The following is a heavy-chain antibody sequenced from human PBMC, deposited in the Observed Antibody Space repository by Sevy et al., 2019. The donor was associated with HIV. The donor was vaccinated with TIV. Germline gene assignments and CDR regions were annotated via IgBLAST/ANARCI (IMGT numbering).Heavy chain of an antibody. CDR3: ARDMRAYCSSTSCPQEYYYYGMDV. V-gene: IGHV3-7*03. Sequence: GGSLRLSCAASGFTFSSYRMSWVRQAPGKGLEWVANIKQDGSEKYYVDSVKGRFTISRDNAKNSLYLQMNSLRAEDTAVYYCARDMRAYCSSTSCPQEYYYYGMDVWGQGTTVTVSS. J-gene: IGHJ6*02. CDR2: IKQDGSEK. D-gene: IGHD2-2*01. CDR1: GFTFSSYR.